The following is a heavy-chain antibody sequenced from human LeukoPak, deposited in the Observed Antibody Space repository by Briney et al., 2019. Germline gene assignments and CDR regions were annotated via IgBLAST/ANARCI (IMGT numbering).Heavy chain of an antibody. J-gene: IGHJ4*02. Sequence: PGGSLRLSCAASGFTFSNAWMSWVRQAPGKGLEWVGRIKSKTDGGTTDYAAPGKGRFTISRDDSKNTLYLQMNSLKTEDTAVYYCTRAGDIVVVPAASYAGYWGQGTLVTVSS. V-gene: IGHV3-15*01. CDR1: GFTFSNAW. CDR2: IKSKTDGGTT. CDR3: TRAGDIVVVPAASYAGY. D-gene: IGHD2-2*01.